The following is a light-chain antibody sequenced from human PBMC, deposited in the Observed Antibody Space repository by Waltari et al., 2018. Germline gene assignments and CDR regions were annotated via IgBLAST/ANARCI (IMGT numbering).Light chain of an antibody. CDR1: SSHIGAGFE. CDR3: QSYDSSLSAVV. CDR2: GNS. Sequence: HSVLTQPPSVSGAPGQRVTIPCTGSSSHIGAGFEVHRYQQLPGTAPKLLIYGNSKRPSGVPDRFSGSKSGTSASLAITGLQAEDEADYYCQSYDSSLSAVVFGGVTKLTVL. V-gene: IGLV1-40*01. J-gene: IGLJ2*01.